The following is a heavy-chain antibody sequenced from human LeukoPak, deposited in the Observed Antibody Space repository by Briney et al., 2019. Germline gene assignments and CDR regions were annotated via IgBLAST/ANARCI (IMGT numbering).Heavy chain of an antibody. V-gene: IGHV6-1*01. J-gene: IGHJ6*02. CDR3: ARVVLRYFDWSSEDYYGMDV. D-gene: IGHD3-9*01. Sequence: SQTLSLTCAISGDSVSSNSAAWNWIRQSPSRGLEWLGRTYYRSKWYNDYAVSVKSRITINPDTSKNQFSLQLNSVTPEDTAVYCCARVVLRYFDWSSEDYYGMDVWGQGTTVTVSS. CDR2: TYYRSKWYN. CDR1: GDSVSSNSAA.